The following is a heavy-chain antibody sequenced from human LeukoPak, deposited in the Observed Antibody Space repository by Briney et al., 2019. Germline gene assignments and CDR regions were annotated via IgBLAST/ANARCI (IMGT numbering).Heavy chain of an antibody. V-gene: IGHV1-18*01. J-gene: IGHJ5*02. CDR2: ISAYNGNT. CDR3: ARGVVVPAAIGWFDP. D-gene: IGHD2-2*02. CDR1: GYTFTSYG. Sequence: ASVKVFCKASGYTFTSYGISWVRQAPGQGLEWMGWISAYNGNTNYAQKLQGRVTMTTDTSTSTAYMELRSLRSDDTAVYYCARGVVVPAAIGWFDPWGQGTLVTVSS.